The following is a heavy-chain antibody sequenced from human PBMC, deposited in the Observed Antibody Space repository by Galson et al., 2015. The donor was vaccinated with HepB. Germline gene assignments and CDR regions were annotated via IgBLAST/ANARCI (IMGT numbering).Heavy chain of an antibody. CDR1: GFSFSNCA. V-gene: IGHV3-23*01. Sequence: SLRLSCAASGFSFSNCAMSWVRQAPEKGLEWVSGIRSTGDNTYYADSVKGRFTISRDTSKNTLYLQMSSLRTDDTAVYYCAKESANLYYLDYWGQGTLVTVSS. J-gene: IGHJ4*02. CDR2: IRSTGDNT. CDR3: AKESANLYYLDY.